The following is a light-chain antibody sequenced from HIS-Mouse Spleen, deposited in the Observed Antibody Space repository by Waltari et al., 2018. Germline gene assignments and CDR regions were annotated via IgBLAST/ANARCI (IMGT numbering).Light chain of an antibody. CDR3: AAWDDSLSGPV. J-gene: IGLJ3*02. CDR1: RYDCGRNY. Sequence: QSVLPQPPSASGTPGQRGTIPCSCRRYDCGRNYVLRYQQLPGTAPELLIYRNNQRPSGVPDRFSGSKSGTSASLAISGLRSEDEADYYCAAWDDSLSGPVFGGGTKLTVL. V-gene: IGLV1-47*01. CDR2: RNN.